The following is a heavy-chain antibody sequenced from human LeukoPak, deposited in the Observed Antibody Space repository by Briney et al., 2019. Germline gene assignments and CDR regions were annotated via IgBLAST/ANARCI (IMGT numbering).Heavy chain of an antibody. V-gene: IGHV3-21*01. CDR2: ISSSSSYI. CDR3: AREAVGGFDP. CDR1: GFTFSSYS. J-gene: IGHJ5*02. Sequence: GGSLRLSCAASGFTFSSYSMNWVRPAPGKGLEWVSSISSSSSYIYYADSVKGRFTISRDNAKNSLYLQMNSLRAEDTAVYYCAREAVGGFDPWGQGTLVTVSS. D-gene: IGHD3-16*01.